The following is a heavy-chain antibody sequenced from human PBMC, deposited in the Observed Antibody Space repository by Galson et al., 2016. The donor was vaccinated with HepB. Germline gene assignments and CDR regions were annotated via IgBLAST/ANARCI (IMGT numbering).Heavy chain of an antibody. D-gene: IGHD6-13*01. CDR2: INHNGNT. V-gene: IGHV4-34*01. J-gene: IGHJ4*02. Sequence: ETLSLTCAVYGGSLSAYFWSWIRQSPGKGLVWIGEINHNGNTNYNPSLKSRVTISVGTSRNQFSLQLSSVTAADTAVYYCVSGGSSDSWRIDFWGQGTLVTVSS. CDR1: GGSLSAYF. CDR3: VSGGSSDSWRIDF.